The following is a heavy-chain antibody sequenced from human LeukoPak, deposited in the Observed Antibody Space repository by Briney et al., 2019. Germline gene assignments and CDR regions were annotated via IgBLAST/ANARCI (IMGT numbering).Heavy chain of an antibody. CDR1: GYTFTAYR. CDR3: AREIPSVSPIPTTALDY. D-gene: IGHD2-2*02. Sequence: ASVKVSCKASGYTFTAYRVYWTRQAPGQGLEWMGWVSPSSGATKYAQKFQGRVTMTRDTSTSTAYVELRRLRSDDTAVYYCAREIPSVSPIPTTALDYWGQGTLVTVSS. J-gene: IGHJ4*02. V-gene: IGHV1-2*02. CDR2: VSPSSGAT.